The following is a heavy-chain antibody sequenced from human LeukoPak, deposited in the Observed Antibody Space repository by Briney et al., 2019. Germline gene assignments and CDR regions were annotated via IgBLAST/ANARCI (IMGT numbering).Heavy chain of an antibody. CDR3: ARNGYGHTHDAFDI. Sequence: GRSLRLSCAASGFTFSSYAMHWVRQAPGKGLEWVAVISYDGSNKYYADSVKGRFTISRDNSKNTLYLQMNSLRAEDTAVYYCARNGYGHTHDAFDIWGQGTMVTVSS. CDR2: ISYDGSNK. J-gene: IGHJ3*02. D-gene: IGHD5-12*01. V-gene: IGHV3-30*04. CDR1: GFTFSSYA.